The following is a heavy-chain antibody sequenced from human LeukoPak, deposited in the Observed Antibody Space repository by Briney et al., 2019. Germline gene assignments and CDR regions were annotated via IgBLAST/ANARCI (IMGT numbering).Heavy chain of an antibody. CDR2: MYYIGSP. CDR1: GGSISSYY. J-gene: IGHJ3*02. Sequence: SETLSLTCTVSGGSISSYYWSWIRQLPGKGLEWIGHMYYIGSPNYNPSLKSRVTISVDTSKNQFSLKLTSMTAADTAVYYCARERDVAQGGAFDIWGQGTVVTVSS. V-gene: IGHV4-59*01. CDR3: ARERDVAQGGAFDI. D-gene: IGHD2-15*01.